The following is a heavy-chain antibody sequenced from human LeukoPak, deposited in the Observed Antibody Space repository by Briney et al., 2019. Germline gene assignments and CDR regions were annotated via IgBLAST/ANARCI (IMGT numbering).Heavy chain of an antibody. CDR1: GVTFSSHG. CDR3: AKNLLGSESFSWYFDL. D-gene: IGHD1-26*01. CDR2: ITDSGSGT. Sequence: GGSLRLSCAASGVTFSSHGMSWVRQAPGRGLEWVSSITDSGSGTCYADSVKGRFTMSRDNSKNTLYLQMNSLRAEDTAVYYCAKNLLGSESFSWYFDLWGRGTLVTVSS. J-gene: IGHJ2*01. V-gene: IGHV3-23*01.